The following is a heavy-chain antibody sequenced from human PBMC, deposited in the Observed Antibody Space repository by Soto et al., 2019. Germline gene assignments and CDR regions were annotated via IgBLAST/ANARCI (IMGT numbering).Heavy chain of an antibody. J-gene: IGHJ5*02. CDR1: GYTFTSYA. CDR2: INAGNGNT. V-gene: IGHV1-3*01. D-gene: IGHD3-22*01. CDR3: ARVYYDSSGYLSWFDP. Sequence: ASVKVSCKASGYTFTSYAMHWVRQAPGQRLEWMGWINAGNGNTKYSQKFQGRVTITRDTSTSTAYMELRSLRSEDTAVYYCARVYYDSSGYLSWFDPWGQGTLVTVSS.